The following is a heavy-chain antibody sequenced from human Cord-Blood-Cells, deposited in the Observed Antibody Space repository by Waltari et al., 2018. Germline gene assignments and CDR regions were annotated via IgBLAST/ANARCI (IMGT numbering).Heavy chain of an antibody. CDR3: ARGARMEFHYFDY. Sequence: QVQLQESGPGLAKPSQTLSLTCTVSGGSISSGGYYWSWIRQHPGKGLEWIGYIYYSGSTYYNPSLKSRVTISVDTSKNQFSLKLSSVTAADTAVYYCARGARMEFHYFDYWGQGTLVTVSS. CDR2: IYYSGST. D-gene: IGHD3-10*01. J-gene: IGHJ4*02. CDR1: GGSISSGGYY. V-gene: IGHV4-31*03.